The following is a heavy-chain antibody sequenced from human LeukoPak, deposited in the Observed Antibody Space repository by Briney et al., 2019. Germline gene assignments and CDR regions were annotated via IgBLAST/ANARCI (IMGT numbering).Heavy chain of an antibody. J-gene: IGHJ4*02. V-gene: IGHV3-21*01. CDR1: GFTFSSYS. CDR3: ARDAAAAGLIDC. D-gene: IGHD6-13*01. Sequence: GGSLRLSCAASGFTFSSYSMNWVRQAPGKGLEWVSSISSSSSYIYYADSVKGRFTISRDNAKNSLYLQMNSLRAEDTAVYYCARDAAAAGLIDCWGQGTLVTVSS. CDR2: ISSSSSYI.